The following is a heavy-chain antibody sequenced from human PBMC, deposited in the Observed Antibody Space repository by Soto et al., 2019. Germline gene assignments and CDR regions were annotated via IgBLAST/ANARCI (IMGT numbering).Heavy chain of an antibody. J-gene: IGHJ6*02. CDR2: LNPNTGAA. D-gene: IGHD3-10*01. Sequence: QVQLVQSGVEVKKLGASVMVSCKASGYNFNGYFMHWVRQAPGQGLEWMGWLNPNTGAAAYAQRFQDRVTMTRDRSISTAYMELTRLTSDDTAVYYCARGHGSGRHYYYYGMDVWGQGTTVTVSS. CDR3: ARGHGSGRHYYYYGMDV. CDR1: GYNFNGYF. V-gene: IGHV1-2*02.